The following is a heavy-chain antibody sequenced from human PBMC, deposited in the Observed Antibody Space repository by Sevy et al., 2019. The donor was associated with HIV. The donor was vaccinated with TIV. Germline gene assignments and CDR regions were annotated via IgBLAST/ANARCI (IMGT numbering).Heavy chain of an antibody. CDR2: IYYSGST. CDR3: AREPAPTYGEPYYFDY. V-gene: IGHV4-31*03. D-gene: IGHD4-17*01. J-gene: IGHJ4*02. Sequence: SETLSLTCTVSGGSISSGGYYWSWIRQHPGKGLEWIGYIYYSGSTYYNPSLKSRVTISVDTSKNQFSLKLSSVTAADMAVYYCAREPAPTYGEPYYFDYWGQGTLVTVSS. CDR1: GGSISSGGYY.